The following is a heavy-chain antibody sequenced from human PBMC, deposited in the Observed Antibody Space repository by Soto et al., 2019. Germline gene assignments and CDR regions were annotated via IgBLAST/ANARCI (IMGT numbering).Heavy chain of an antibody. CDR2: IIPIFGTA. Sequence: SVKVSCKASGGTFSSYAISWVRQAPGQGLEWMGGIIPIFGTANYAQKFQGRVTITADESTSTAYMELSSLRSEDTAVYYCARGPSSSGYYFPYYYYGMDVWGQGTTVTVS. D-gene: IGHD3-22*01. CDR3: ARGPSSSGYYFPYYYYGMDV. J-gene: IGHJ6*02. CDR1: GGTFSSYA. V-gene: IGHV1-69*13.